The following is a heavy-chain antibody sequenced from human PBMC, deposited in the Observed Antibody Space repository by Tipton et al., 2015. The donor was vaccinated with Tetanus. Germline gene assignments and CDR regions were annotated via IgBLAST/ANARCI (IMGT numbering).Heavy chain of an antibody. V-gene: IGHV3-23*03. D-gene: IGHD1-26*01. CDR2: LYADVDVA. CDR1: GFTLTNYA. J-gene: IGHJ3*02. CDR3: ASLIVGVNNLPDAFDI. Sequence: SLRLSCVASGFTLTNYAMSWVRQAPGKGLEWVSVLYADVDVAYYADSVRGRFIISRDNARKSLYLQINSLRAEDTAVYYCASLIVGVNNLPDAFDIWGQGTMVTVSS.